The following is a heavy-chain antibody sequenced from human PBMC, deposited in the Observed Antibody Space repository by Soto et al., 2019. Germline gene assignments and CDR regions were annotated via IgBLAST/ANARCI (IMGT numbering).Heavy chain of an antibody. V-gene: IGHV1-69*01. J-gene: IGHJ4*02. CDR2: IIPIFGTA. CDR3: ARDGGRHSGGIDY. CDR1: GGTFSRYS. D-gene: IGHD1-26*01. Sequence: QVQLVQSGAEVKQPGSSVKVSCKASGGTFSRYSINWVRQAPEQGLEWMGEIIPIFGTANYAQKFQGRVTITADESTSTAYMELSSLRSEDTAVYYCARDGGRHSGGIDYWGQGTLVTVSS.